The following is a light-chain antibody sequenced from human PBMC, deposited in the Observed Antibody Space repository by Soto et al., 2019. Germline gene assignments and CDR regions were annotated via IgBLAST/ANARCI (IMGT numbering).Light chain of an antibody. CDR3: CSWAGSNTFYF. CDR2: EVS. V-gene: IGLV2-23*02. J-gene: IGLJ1*01. CDR1: TTDVGSYNL. Sequence: QSVVPQPASVSGSPGQSMTISCTGTTTDVGSYNLVSWYQQHPGRAPKLMIYEVSRRPSGVSNRFSGSKSGNTASLTISGLQAEDEADYYCCSWAGSNTFYFFGTGTKVTVL.